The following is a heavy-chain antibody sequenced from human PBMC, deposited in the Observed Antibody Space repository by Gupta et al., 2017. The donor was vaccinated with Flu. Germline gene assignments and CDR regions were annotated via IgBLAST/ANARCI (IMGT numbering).Heavy chain of an antibody. V-gene: IGHV1-69*01. Sequence: QVQLVQSGAEVKKPGSSVKVSCKTSGHTFSSYAISWVRQVPGQGLEWMGGIIGMFGTKNYAQKFQGRVTITADESTSTAYMELSSLRSEDTAVYYCARGTTYYFDSSAYWGQGTLVTVSS. CDR1: GHTFSSYA. CDR3: ARGTTYYFDSSAY. CDR2: IIGMFGTK. J-gene: IGHJ4*02. D-gene: IGHD3-22*01.